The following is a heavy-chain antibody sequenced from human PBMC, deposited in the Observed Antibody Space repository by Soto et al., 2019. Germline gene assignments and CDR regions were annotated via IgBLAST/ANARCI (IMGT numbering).Heavy chain of an antibody. CDR1: GGTFINHA. CDR2: IIPMFGTA. J-gene: IGHJ6*02. Sequence: SVRVSCKASGGTFINHAFSWVRQAPGQGLEXMGGIIPMFGTADYSQKFQGRVTITADESTTTAHMELSSLRSDDSAVYYCARDDATYCGGDCYRYFFYGLDVWGQGTTVTVSS. V-gene: IGHV1-69*13. D-gene: IGHD2-21*02. CDR3: ARDDATYCGGDCYRYFFYGLDV.